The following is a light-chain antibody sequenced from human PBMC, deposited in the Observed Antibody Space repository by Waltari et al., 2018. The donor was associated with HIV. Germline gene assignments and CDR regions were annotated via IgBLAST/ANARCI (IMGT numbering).Light chain of an antibody. CDR2: WAS. V-gene: IGKV4-1*01. CDR3: QQYYNTPSIT. J-gene: IGKJ5*01. Sequence: DIVMTQSPDSLAVSLGQRATINCKSSQSVLSSSNNKNYLAWYQQRPGQPPKLRISWASARESGVSDRISGSGSGTDFTLTINSLQAEDVAVYYCQQYYNTPSITFGQGTRLEIK. CDR1: QSVLSSSNNKNY.